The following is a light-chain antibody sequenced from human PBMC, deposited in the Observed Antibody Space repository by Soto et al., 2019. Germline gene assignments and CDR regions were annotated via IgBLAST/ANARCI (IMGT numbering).Light chain of an antibody. CDR1: QRIRSTS. CDR2: DGY. V-gene: IGKV3-20*01. Sequence: EIVLTRSPGTLSLSPGERATLSCRASQRIRSTSLAWYQQKPGQAPRLLIYDGYNRATGSPDTFSGSGSGTDFTLTISRLEPEDFAVYYCQQYGRLPITFGQGTRLEIK. CDR3: QQYGRLPIT. J-gene: IGKJ5*01.